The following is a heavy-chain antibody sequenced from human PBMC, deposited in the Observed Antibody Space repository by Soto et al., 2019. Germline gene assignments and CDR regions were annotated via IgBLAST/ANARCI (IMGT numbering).Heavy chain of an antibody. D-gene: IGHD3-22*01. CDR3: ATTYYHDSRGQRFDY. J-gene: IGHJ4*02. V-gene: IGHV4-59*04. CDR2: IYYSGST. CDR1: GGSIGSYC. Sequence: ASVTLSLSCTVAGGSIGSYCGSWIRQPPGKGLEWIGTIYYSGSTYYNPSLKSRVTISVDTSKNQFSLKLSSVTAADTAVYYCATTYYHDSRGQRFDYWGQGTLVTVSS.